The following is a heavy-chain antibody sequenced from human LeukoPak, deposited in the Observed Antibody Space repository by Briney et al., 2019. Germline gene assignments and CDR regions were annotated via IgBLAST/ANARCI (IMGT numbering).Heavy chain of an antibody. D-gene: IGHD5-18*01. CDR2: IYHSGST. Sequence: PSGTLSLTCTVSGGSISSYYWGWIRQPPVKGLEWIGSIYHSGSTYYNPSLKSRVTISVDTSKNQFSLKLSSVTAADTAVYYCAKSSYSIFDYWGQGTLVTVSS. CDR3: AKSSYSIFDY. J-gene: IGHJ4*02. V-gene: IGHV4-38-2*02. CDR1: GGSISSYY.